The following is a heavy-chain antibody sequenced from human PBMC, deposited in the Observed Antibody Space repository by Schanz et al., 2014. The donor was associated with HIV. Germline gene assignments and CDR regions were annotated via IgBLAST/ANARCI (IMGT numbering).Heavy chain of an antibody. CDR3: ARLRTYDSADY. J-gene: IGHJ4*02. V-gene: IGHV4-39*01. D-gene: IGHD3-22*01. CDR2: IYYSDST. Sequence: QVQLQESGPGLVKPSETLSLTCTVSGGSISSSSYYWGWIRRPPGRGLEYIGHIYYSDSTYYNPSLETGLPIPLDTPKNQFFLKLTSVTAADTAVYYCARLRTYDSADYWGQGTLVTVSS. CDR1: GGSISSSSYY.